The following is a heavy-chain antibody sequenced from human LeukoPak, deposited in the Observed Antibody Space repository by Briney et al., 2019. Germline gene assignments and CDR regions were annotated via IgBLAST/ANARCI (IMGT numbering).Heavy chain of an antibody. J-gene: IGHJ4*02. Sequence: PSETLSLTCTVSGGSISSYYWSWIRQPAGKGLEWIGRIYSSGSTNYNPSLKSRVTMSVDTSKNQFFLRLSSVTAADTAVYYCASSSAMVTHSFDYWGQGTLVTVSS. V-gene: IGHV4-4*07. D-gene: IGHD5-18*01. CDR3: ASSSAMVTHSFDY. CDR2: IYSSGST. CDR1: GGSISSYY.